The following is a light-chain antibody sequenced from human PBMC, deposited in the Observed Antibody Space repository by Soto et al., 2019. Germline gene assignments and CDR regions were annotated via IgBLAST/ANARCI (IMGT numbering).Light chain of an antibody. CDR2: DAS. Sequence: DIQMTQSPSTLSASVGDRVTITCRASQSISGWLAWYQQKPGKAPKFLIYDASSLEIGVPSRFSGSGSGTDFTLTISSLQPDDLATYYCQQYKSYSWTFGQGTKVEIK. CDR3: QQYKSYSWT. J-gene: IGKJ1*01. CDR1: QSISGW. V-gene: IGKV1-5*01.